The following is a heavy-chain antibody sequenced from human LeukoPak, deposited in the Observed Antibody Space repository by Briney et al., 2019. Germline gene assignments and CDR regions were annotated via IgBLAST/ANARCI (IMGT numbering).Heavy chain of an antibody. CDR3: ARDPRDGYNPRY. CDR1: GGTFSSYA. CDR2: IIPIFGTA. J-gene: IGHJ4*02. Sequence: SVKVSCKASGGTFSSYAISWVRQAPGQGLEWMGGIIPIFGTANYAQKFQGRVTITTDESTSTAYMGLSSLRSEDTAVYYCARDPRDGYNPRYWGQGTLVTVSS. V-gene: IGHV1-69*05. D-gene: IGHD5-24*01.